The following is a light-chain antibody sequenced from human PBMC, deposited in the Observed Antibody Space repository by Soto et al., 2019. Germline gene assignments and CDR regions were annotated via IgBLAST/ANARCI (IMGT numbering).Light chain of an antibody. CDR2: DAS. V-gene: IGKV1-5*03. J-gene: IGKJ4*01. CDR3: HQYDNLPLT. CDR1: QIIRYW. Sequence: IQMTQSPSTLSASVGDRATITCVASQIIRYWLAWIPQKPRKAPRLLIYDASRLESGVPSRLSGSGSGTDFTLTISSLQPEDFATYYCHQYDNLPLTFGGGTKVDIK.